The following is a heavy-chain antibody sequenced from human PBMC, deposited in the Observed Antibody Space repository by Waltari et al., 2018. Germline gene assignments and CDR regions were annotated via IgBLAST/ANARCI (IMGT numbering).Heavy chain of an antibody. Sequence: QVQLQQWGAGLLKPSETLSLTCAVYGGSFSGYYWSWIRQPPGKGLEWIGEINHSGTTNYNPTLKSRVTISVDTSKNQFSLKLSPVTAADTAVYYCARVRGWPRLYDDILTGKYYFDYWGQGTLVTVSS. D-gene: IGHD3-9*01. CDR3: ARVRGWPRLYDDILTGKYYFDY. V-gene: IGHV4-34*01. J-gene: IGHJ4*02. CDR2: INHSGTT. CDR1: GGSFSGYY.